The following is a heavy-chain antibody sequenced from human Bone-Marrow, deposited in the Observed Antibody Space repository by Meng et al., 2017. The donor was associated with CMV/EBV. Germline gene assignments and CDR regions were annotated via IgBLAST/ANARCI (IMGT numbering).Heavy chain of an antibody. CDR1: GGASGGSDG. V-gene: IGHV4-4*02. Sequence: TCAVSGGASGGSDGWSWVRQPPGKGLEWIGQIYHSGSTHYNPSLKSPVSISVDKSNNQFSLKMTSVTAADTAVYYCARRVVGSAFDYWGQGTLVTVSS. CDR2: IYHSGST. J-gene: IGHJ4*02. CDR3: ARRVVGSAFDY. D-gene: IGHD1-26*01.